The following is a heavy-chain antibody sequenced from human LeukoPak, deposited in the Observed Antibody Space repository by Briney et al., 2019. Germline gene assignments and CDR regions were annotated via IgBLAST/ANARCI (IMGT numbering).Heavy chain of an antibody. V-gene: IGHV3-43*02. CDR1: GFTFDDYA. CDR3: AKAYYDYVWGSYRYFCAFDI. J-gene: IGHJ3*02. D-gene: IGHD3-16*02. Sequence: GGSLRLSCAASGFTFDDYAMHWVRQAPGKGLEGVSLFSGDGGRTHYADSVKGRFTISRDNSKNSLYLQMNNLRTEDTAFYYCAKAYYDYVWGSYRYFCAFDIWGQGTMVTLSS. CDR2: FSGDGGRT.